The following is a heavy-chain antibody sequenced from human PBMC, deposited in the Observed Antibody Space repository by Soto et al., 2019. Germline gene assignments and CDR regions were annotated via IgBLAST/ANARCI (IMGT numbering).Heavy chain of an antibody. CDR1: GGFVSSGSYY. V-gene: IGHV4-34*01. J-gene: IGHJ3*02. CDR3: ARVERGTATTVVDAFDI. CDR2: MSHSGGT. Sequence: QVQLQQWGAGLLKPSETLSLTCAVYGGFVSSGSYYWSWIRQPPGKGLEWIGEMSHSGGTHFNPCLKSSVTISVDTSKNQFSMKMSSVTAADTDLYSCARVERGTATTVVDAFDIWGPGTMVTVSS. D-gene: IGHD1-1*01.